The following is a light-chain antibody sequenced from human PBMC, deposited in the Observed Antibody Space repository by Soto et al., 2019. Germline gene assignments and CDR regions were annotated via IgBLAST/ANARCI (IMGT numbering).Light chain of an antibody. CDR1: QSVSNL. Sequence: ETVLTQSPATLSLSPGERATLSCRASQSVSNLLAWYQQKPGQPPRLLIYDASNRATGIPARFSGSGSGTDFPLTITSLEPEDFAVYYCQQRSNWLTFGGGTKVEIK. V-gene: IGKV3-11*01. CDR3: QQRSNWLT. J-gene: IGKJ4*01. CDR2: DAS.